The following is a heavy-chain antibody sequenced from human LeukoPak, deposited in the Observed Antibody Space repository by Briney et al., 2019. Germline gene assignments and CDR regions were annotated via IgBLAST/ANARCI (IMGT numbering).Heavy chain of an antibody. Sequence: PGGSLRLSCTSSEITFSSYWMSWVRQAPGKGLEWVANMKQGGSEKYYVDSLKGRFTISRDNAKNSLYLQMNSLRAEDTAVYYCATSQTTSGRYGNAFDIWGQGTMVTVSS. CDR1: EITFSSYW. CDR2: MKQGGSEK. V-gene: IGHV3-7*01. J-gene: IGHJ3*02. D-gene: IGHD6-19*01. CDR3: ATSQTTSGRYGNAFDI.